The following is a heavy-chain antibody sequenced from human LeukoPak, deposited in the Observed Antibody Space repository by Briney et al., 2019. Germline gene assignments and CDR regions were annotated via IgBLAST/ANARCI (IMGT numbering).Heavy chain of an antibody. Sequence: GGSLRLSCAASAFTFSNYWMHWVRQAPGKGLVWVSRVNSDGSSTSYADSVKARFTISRDNAKSTLYLQMNSLRAGDTAVYYCARGSLRGGSLLVDYWGQGTLVTVSS. CDR2: VNSDGSST. D-gene: IGHD1-26*01. J-gene: IGHJ4*02. CDR3: ARGSLRGGSLLVDY. V-gene: IGHV3-74*01. CDR1: AFTFSNYW.